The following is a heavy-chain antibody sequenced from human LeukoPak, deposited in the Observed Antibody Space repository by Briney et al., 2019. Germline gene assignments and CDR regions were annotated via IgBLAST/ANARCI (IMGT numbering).Heavy chain of an antibody. D-gene: IGHD4-17*01. Sequence: PSETLSLTCTVSGGSINGYSWSWIRQPPGKGLEWSGYVYYSASTNYNPSLKSRVTISVDTSKKQFSLRLSSVTAAGTAVYYCARGIMTTVPTFDYWGQGTLVTVSS. J-gene: IGHJ4*02. CDR1: GGSINGYS. CDR3: ARGIMTTVPTFDY. CDR2: VYYSAST. V-gene: IGHV4-59*01.